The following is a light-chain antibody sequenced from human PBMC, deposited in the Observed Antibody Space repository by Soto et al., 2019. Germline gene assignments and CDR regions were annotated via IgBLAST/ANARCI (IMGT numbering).Light chain of an antibody. CDR2: NNN. J-gene: IGLJ3*02. CDR1: SSNIGSNY. Sequence: QSVLTQPPSASGTPGQRVTISCSGSSSNIGSNYVFWYQQLPGTAPKLLIYNNNQRPSGVPDRFSGSRSGTSASLAISGLHSEDESDYYCQSYDSSLSVWMFGGGTKLTVL. CDR3: QSYDSSLSVWM. V-gene: IGLV1-47*02.